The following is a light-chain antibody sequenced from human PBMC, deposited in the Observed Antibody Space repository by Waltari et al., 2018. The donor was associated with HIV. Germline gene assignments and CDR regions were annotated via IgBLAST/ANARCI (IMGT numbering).Light chain of an antibody. CDR2: EVS. J-gene: IGLJ1*01. Sequence: QSALTQPASVSGSPGQSITISCTGTSSDVGGYNYVSLYQQHPGKAPKLIISEVSKRPSGVSNRFAGSKSGNTASLTISGLQAEDEADYYCSSYTRSNTPDVFGTGTKVTVL. CDR3: SSYTRSNTPDV. V-gene: IGLV2-14*01. CDR1: SSDVGGYNY.